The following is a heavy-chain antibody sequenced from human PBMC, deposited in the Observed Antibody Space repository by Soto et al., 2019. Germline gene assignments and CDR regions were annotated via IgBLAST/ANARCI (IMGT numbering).Heavy chain of an antibody. V-gene: IGHV5-51*01. CDR3: ARHEATYYNFYGMDV. J-gene: IGHJ6*02. CDR2: IHPGESDT. CDR1: GYSFTTYW. Sequence: GESLKISCKSYGYSFTTYWIAWVRQMPGKGLEWMGSIHPGESDTRYSPTFQGQVTISADRSITTAYLQWSSLKASDTAMYYCARHEATYYNFYGMDVWGQGTTVTVSS.